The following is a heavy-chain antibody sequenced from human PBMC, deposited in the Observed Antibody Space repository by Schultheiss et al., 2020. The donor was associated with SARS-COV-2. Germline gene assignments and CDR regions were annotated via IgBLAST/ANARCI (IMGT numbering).Heavy chain of an antibody. J-gene: IGHJ5*02. CDR1: GYSFTSYW. D-gene: IGHD2-2*01. CDR2: IYPGDSDT. Sequence: GESLKISCKGSGYSFTSYWIGWVRQMPGKGLEWMGIIYPGDSDTRYSPSFQGQVTISADKSISTAYLQWSSLKASDTAMYYCARRVLGYCSSTSCPNWLDPWGQGTLVTVSS. V-gene: IGHV5-51*01. CDR3: ARRVLGYCSSTSCPNWLDP.